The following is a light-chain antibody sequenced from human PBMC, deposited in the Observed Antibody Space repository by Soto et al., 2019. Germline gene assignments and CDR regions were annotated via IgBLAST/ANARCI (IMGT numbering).Light chain of an antibody. CDR2: DVS. CDR3: SSYTSSSTLLYV. V-gene: IGLV2-14*01. J-gene: IGLJ1*01. CDR1: SSDVGGYNY. Sequence: QSVLTQPASVSGSSGQSITISCTGTSSDVGGYNYVSWYQQHPGKAPKLMIYDVSNRPSGVSNRFSGSKSGNTASLTISGLQAEDEADYYCSSYTSSSTLLYVFGTGTKVNVL.